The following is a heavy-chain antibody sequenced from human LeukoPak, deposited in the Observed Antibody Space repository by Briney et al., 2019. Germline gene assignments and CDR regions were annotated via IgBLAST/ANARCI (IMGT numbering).Heavy chain of an antibody. V-gene: IGHV3-7*05. Sequence: GRSLRLSCASSGFTFSSYWMNWVRQAPGKGLEWVANIKQDGSEKYYVDSVKGRFTISRDNAKNSLYLQMSSLRAEDTAVYYCGMAMDVWGRGTTVTVSS. CDR2: IKQDGSEK. CDR1: GFTFSSYW. CDR3: GMAMDV. D-gene: IGHD5-24*01. J-gene: IGHJ6*02.